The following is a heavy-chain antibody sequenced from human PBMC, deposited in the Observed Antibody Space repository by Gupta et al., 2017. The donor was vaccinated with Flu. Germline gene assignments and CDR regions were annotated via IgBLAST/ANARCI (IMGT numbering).Heavy chain of an antibody. Sequence: QVQLQETGPGLVKPSQTLSLTCTVSGGSTSSGGYFWTWVRQHPGKGLEWIVYIFSSGKTFYNPSLTSRLLMSVDTSKNKFFLKLTSVTAADTAVYSCARDFRAYGMDVWGQGTTVTVSS. D-gene: IGHD3-10*01. V-gene: IGHV4-31*03. CDR3: ARDFRAYGMDV. CDR2: IFSSGKT. CDR1: GGSTSSGGYF. J-gene: IGHJ6*02.